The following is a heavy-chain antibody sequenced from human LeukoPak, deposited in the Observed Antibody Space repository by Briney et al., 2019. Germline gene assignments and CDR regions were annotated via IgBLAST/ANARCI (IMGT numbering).Heavy chain of an antibody. V-gene: IGHV5-51*01. D-gene: IGHD2-2*01. CDR2: ICPGDSDT. J-gene: IGHJ5*02. CDR3: ARESRGYCSSTTCRWFDP. Sequence: GESLKISCQGSGYRFTSYWIGWVRQMPGKGLEWMGIICPGDSDTRYSPSFQGQVTISADKSISTAYLQWSSLKASDTAMYYCARESRGYCSSTTCRWFDPWGQGTLVTVSS. CDR1: GYRFTSYW.